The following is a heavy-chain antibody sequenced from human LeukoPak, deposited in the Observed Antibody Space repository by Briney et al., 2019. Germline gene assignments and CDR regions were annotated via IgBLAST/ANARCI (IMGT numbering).Heavy chain of an antibody. Sequence: GASVKVSCKASGYTFTSYDINWVRHATGQGLEWMGWMNPNSGNTGCAQKFQGRVTMTRNTSISTAYMELSSLRSEDTAVYYCARGGSSWYYYYYGMDVWGTGTTVSVFS. D-gene: IGHD6-13*01. V-gene: IGHV1-8*01. CDR3: ARGGSSWYYYYYGMDV. J-gene: IGHJ6*04. CDR1: GYTFTSYD. CDR2: MNPNSGNT.